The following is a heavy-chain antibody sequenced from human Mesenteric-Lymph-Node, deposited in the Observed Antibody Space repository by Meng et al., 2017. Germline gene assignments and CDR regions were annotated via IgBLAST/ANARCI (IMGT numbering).Heavy chain of an antibody. V-gene: IGHV3-23*01. J-gene: IGHJ6*02. D-gene: IGHD3-16*02. CDR2: IGLDRNT. Sequence: GGSLRLSCAASGFTLTNYAMSWVRQAPGKGLEWVSAIGLDRNTHHSDSVKGRFTISRDHSGSPLYLQMDSLRVEDTAIYYCARYRYAGSNFYGLDLWGQGTTVTVSS. CDR1: GFTLTNYA. CDR3: ARYRYAGSNFYGLDL.